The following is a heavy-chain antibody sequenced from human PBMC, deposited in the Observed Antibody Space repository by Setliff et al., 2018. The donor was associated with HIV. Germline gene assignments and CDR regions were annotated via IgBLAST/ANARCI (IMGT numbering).Heavy chain of an antibody. CDR3: ARLIHTGLLYFDF. D-gene: IGHD2-8*02. J-gene: IGHJ4*02. V-gene: IGHV4-4*09. CDR2: IYSSGTT. CDR1: GGSIMSYC. Sequence: PSETLSLTCTVSGGSIMSYCWNWIRQPPGKGLEWIGYIYSSGTTQYNPSVESRVTMSLDTSRDQFSLNLRSVTAADTAVYFCARLIHTGLLYFDFWGLGTLVTVSS.